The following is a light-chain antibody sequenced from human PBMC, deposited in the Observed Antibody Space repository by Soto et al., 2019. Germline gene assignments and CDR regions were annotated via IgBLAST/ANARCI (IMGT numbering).Light chain of an antibody. Sequence: EIVMTQSPATLSVSPGERATLSCRASQSVSSNLAWYQQKPGQAPRLLIYGASTRATGIPARFGGSGSGTEFTLTISSLQSEDFAVYYCQQYNNWPPKWTFGQGTKVDIK. J-gene: IGKJ1*01. V-gene: IGKV3-15*01. CDR3: QQYNNWPPKWT. CDR1: QSVSSN. CDR2: GAS.